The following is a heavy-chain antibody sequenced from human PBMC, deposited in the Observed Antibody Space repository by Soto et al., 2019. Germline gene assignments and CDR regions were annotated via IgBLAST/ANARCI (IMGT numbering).Heavy chain of an antibody. V-gene: IGHV1-3*01. Sequence: GASVKVSCKASGYTFTTYAMHWVRQAPGQRLEWMGWINAGNGNTKYSQKFQGRVTITRDTSASTAYMELSSLRSEDTAVYYCARDSPYSSSWYIFDYWGQGTLVPSPQ. CDR3: ARDSPYSSSWYIFDY. CDR2: INAGNGNT. CDR1: GYTFTTYA. J-gene: IGHJ4*02. D-gene: IGHD6-13*01.